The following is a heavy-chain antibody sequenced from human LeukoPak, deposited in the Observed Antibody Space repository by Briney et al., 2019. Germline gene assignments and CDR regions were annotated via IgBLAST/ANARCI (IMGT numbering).Heavy chain of an antibody. CDR2: IYYSGST. V-gene: IGHV4-61*01. J-gene: IGHJ5*02. Sequence: SETLSLTCTVSGGSVSSGSYYWSWVRQPPGKGLEWIGYIYYSGSTNYNPSLKSRVTISVDTSKNQFSLKLSSVTAADTAVYYCARVGGPDNWFDPWGQGSLVTVSS. CDR3: ARVGGPDNWFDP. CDR1: GGSVSSGSYY. D-gene: IGHD3-10*01.